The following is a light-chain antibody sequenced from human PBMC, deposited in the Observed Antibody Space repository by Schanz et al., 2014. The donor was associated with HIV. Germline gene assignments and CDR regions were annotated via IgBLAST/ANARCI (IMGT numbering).Light chain of an antibody. Sequence: QSALTQPASASGSPGRSVTFSCTGTSADIGSYNYVSWYQHHPGKAPKLLIYGVTDRPSGVSNRFSGSKSGNTASLTVSGLQAEDEADYYCSSFAGSNIPWVFGGGTKVTVL. V-gene: IGLV2-14*03. CDR2: GVT. CDR1: SADIGSYNY. CDR3: SSFAGSNIPWV. J-gene: IGLJ3*02.